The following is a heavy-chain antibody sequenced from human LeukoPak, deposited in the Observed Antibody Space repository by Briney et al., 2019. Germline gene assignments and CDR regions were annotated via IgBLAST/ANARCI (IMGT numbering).Heavy chain of an antibody. CDR3: ARDPVTMVRGVPGY. Sequence: GGSLRLSCAASGFTFSSHWIHWVRQAPGKGLVWVARVNPDDTITNYADFVKGRFTISRDNAKNTVYLQMSSLGAGDTAVYYCARDPVTMVRGVPGYWGQGTLVTVSS. V-gene: IGHV3-74*01. CDR1: GFTFSSHW. CDR2: VNPDDTIT. J-gene: IGHJ4*02. D-gene: IGHD3-10*01.